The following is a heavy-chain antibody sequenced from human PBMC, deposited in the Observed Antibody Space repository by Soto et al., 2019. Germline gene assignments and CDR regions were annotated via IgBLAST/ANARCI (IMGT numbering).Heavy chain of an antibody. D-gene: IGHD6-13*01. CDR1: GFTFSDYY. Sequence: GGSLRLSCAGSGFTFSDYYMSWIRQAPGQGLEWVSYMSSSGVTVFYADSVKGRFTISRDNAKNSLYLQMYSLRAEDSAVYYCACNTMSAAGADYYGLDVWGQGTTVTVSS. CDR3: ACNTMSAAGADYYGLDV. V-gene: IGHV3-11*01. J-gene: IGHJ6*02. CDR2: MSSSGVTV.